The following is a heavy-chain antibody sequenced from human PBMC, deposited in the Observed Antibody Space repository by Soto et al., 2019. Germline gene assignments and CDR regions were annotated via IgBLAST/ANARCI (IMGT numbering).Heavy chain of an antibody. Sequence: EVQLVESGGGLVQPGGSPRLSCAASGFSLSSYWMSWVRQAPGKGLEWVANMNQAGSESDYVGSVKGRFTFTRDNAKNSLYLQMTSLRAEDTAVYYCARLSTSAGRRDLACWGQGTLVTVSS. CDR1: GFSLSSYW. J-gene: IGHJ4*02. CDR3: ARLSTSAGRRDLAC. CDR2: MNQAGSES. V-gene: IGHV3-7*01.